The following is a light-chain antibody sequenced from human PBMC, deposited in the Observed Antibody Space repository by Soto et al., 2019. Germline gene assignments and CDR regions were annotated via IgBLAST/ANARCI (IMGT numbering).Light chain of an antibody. V-gene: IGKV1-5*01. CDR3: QHYNGYPYT. CDR1: QSIDNW. J-gene: IGKJ2*01. Sequence: DIQMTQSPSPLSASIGDRVTITCRASQSIDNWLAWYQQKPGKAPQLLIYDASRVKTGVPSRFTASGSGTEFTLTINNLQADDSATYFCQHYNGYPYTFGPGTKVEIK. CDR2: DAS.